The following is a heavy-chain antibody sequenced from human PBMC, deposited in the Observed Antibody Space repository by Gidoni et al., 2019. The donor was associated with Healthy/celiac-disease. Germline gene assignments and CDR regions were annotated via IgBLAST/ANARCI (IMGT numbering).Heavy chain of an antibody. D-gene: IGHD3-22*01. CDR3: ARPMGSSGYYPDAFDI. J-gene: IGHJ3*02. V-gene: IGHV4-39*01. CDR1: GGSISSSSYY. Sequence: QLQLQESGPGLVKPSETLSLTCTVSGGSISSSSYYWGWIRQPPGKGLEWIGSIYYSGSTYYNPSLKSRVTISVDTSKNQFSLKLSSVTAADTAVYYCARPMGSSGYYPDAFDIWGQGTMVTVSS. CDR2: IYYSGST.